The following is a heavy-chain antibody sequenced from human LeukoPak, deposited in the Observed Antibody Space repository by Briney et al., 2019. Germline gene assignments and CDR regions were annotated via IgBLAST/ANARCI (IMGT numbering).Heavy chain of an antibody. CDR1: GYTFTKYG. V-gene: IGHV1-18*01. CDR3: AGESGSDAFDI. J-gene: IGHJ3*02. CDR2: VSAYNGDI. Sequence: EASVKVSCKASGYTFTKYGVSWVRQAPGQGLEWMGWVSAYNGDIKYAQRGKGRVTMTTDTSTSTVYMELRSLRSDDTAVYYCAGESGSDAFDIWGQGTMVTVSS.